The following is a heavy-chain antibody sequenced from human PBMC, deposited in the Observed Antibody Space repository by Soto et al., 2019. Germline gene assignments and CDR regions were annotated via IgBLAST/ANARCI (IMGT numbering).Heavy chain of an antibody. CDR3: ARMPPRYFSGGSCYGWNFDY. CDR1: GYTFTSYG. J-gene: IGHJ4*02. Sequence: QVQLVQSGAEVKKPGASVKVSCKASGYTFTSYGISWVRQAPGQGLEWMGWISAYNGNTNYAQKLQGRVTMTTDTSTSTAYMELRSLRSDDTAVYYCARMPPRYFSGGSCYGWNFDYWGQGTLVTVSS. V-gene: IGHV1-18*01. CDR2: ISAYNGNT. D-gene: IGHD2-15*01.